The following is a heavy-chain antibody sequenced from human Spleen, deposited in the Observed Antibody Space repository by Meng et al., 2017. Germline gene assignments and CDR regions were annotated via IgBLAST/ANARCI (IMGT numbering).Heavy chain of an antibody. CDR3: ARGYRSKWWYFDY. CDR2: VYHDGST. Sequence: VQLQESGPGLVKPSQTLSLTCTVSGVSITNNNWWNWVRQPPGKGLEWIGEVYHDGSTDYNPSLKSRVTISVDRSNNQFSLRLTSVTAADTAIYYCARGYRSKWWYFDYWGHGTLVTVSS. CDR1: GVSITNNNW. D-gene: IGHD2-15*01. J-gene: IGHJ4*01. V-gene: IGHV4-4*02.